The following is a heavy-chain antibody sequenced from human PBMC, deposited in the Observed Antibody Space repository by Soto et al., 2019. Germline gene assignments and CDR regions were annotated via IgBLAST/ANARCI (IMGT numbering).Heavy chain of an antibody. CDR2: IITFFGAA. V-gene: IGHV1-69*01. D-gene: IGHD2-21*01. J-gene: IGHJ6*02. CDR1: GGSFSTYA. Sequence: QVHLVQSGAEVKKPGSSVRVSCKASGGSFSTYAFNWVRLAPGQGLEWLGGIITFFGAAMYAQKFRGRVTITADELTTTAYMELSSLRSYDTAVYYCARGGKERFRGPGMDVWGQGTAVTV. CDR3: ARGGKERFRGPGMDV.